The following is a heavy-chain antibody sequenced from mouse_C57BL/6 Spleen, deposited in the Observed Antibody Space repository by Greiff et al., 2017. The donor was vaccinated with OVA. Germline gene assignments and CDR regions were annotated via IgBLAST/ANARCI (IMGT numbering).Heavy chain of an antibody. CDR1: GYTFTDYE. CDR3: TRSYGNYGGFFDY. J-gene: IGHJ2*01. V-gene: IGHV1-15*01. Sequence: VQLQQSGAELVRPGASVTLSCKASGYTFTDYEMHWVKQTPVHGLEWIGAIDPETGGTAYNQKFKGKAILTADKSSSTAYMERRSLTSEDSAVYYCTRSYGNYGGFFDYWGQGTTLTVSS. CDR2: IDPETGGT. D-gene: IGHD2-1*01.